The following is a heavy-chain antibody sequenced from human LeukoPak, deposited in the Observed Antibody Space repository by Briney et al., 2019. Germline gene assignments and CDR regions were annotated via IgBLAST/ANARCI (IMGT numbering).Heavy chain of an antibody. CDR3: ARAGLVPAAIRHYYGMDV. D-gene: IGHD2-2*02. CDR1: GFTFNDFY. Sequence: GGSLRLSCAASGFTFNDFYMSWIRQAPGKGLEWVSYISTSGSDTNYADSVKGRFTISRENAKNSLYLQMNSLRAGDTAVYYCARAGLVPAAIRHYYGMDVWGQGTTVTVSS. CDR2: ISTSGSDT. J-gene: IGHJ6*02. V-gene: IGHV3-11*06.